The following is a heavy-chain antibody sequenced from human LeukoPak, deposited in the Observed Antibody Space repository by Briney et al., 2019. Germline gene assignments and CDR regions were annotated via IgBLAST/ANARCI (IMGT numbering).Heavy chain of an antibody. CDR1: GGTFSSYA. D-gene: IGHD1-26*01. CDR3: ARAPVGASTDFDY. CDR2: IIPIFGTA. J-gene: IGHJ4*02. Sequence: SVKVSCKASGGTFSSYAISWVRQAPGQGLEWMGGIIPIFGTANYAQKFQGRVTITADESTITAYMELSSLRSDDTAVYYCARAPVGASTDFDYWGQGTLVTVSS. V-gene: IGHV1-69*01.